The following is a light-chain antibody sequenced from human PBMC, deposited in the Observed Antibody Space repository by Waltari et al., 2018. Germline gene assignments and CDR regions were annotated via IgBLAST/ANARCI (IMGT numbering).Light chain of an antibody. CDR2: DAS. CDR3: QQRRNWPLT. V-gene: IGKV3-11*01. J-gene: IGKJ4*01. Sequence: EIVLTQSPAILCFSPGERATLSCRASQSVGPYLAWYQQRPGQSPRLLIDDASNRATGIPARFTCSGSETDFTLTISSLQPEDFAVYYCQQRRNWPLTFGGGTRVQI. CDR1: QSVGPY.